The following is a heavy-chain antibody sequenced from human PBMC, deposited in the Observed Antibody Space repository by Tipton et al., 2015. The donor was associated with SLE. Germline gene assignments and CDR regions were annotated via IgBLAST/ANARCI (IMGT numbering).Heavy chain of an antibody. D-gene: IGHD3-3*01. CDR3: ARGGGSLEWLDNYYIDY. CDR2: IYTSGST. V-gene: IGHV4-61*02. Sequence: GLVKPSETLFLSCSVSGYSITSGYYWSWIRQPAGKGLEWIGRIYTSGSTNYNPSLKSRVTISVDTSKNQFSLELSSVTAADTAVYYCARGGGSLEWLDNYYIDYWGQGALVTVSS. J-gene: IGHJ4*02. CDR1: GYSITSGYY.